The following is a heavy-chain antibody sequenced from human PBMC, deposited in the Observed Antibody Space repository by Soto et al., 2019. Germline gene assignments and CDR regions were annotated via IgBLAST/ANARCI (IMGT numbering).Heavy chain of an antibody. V-gene: IGHV3-30*18. CDR3: AKDQSRHKPTPIDY. CDR1: GFTFSSYG. Sequence: QVQLMESGGGVVQPGRSLRLSCAASGFTFSSYGMHWVRQAPGKGLEWVAVISYDGSNKYYADSVKGRFTISRENSKNTLYLQMNSLRAEDTAVYYCAKDQSRHKPTPIDYWGQGTLVTVSS. J-gene: IGHJ4*02. D-gene: IGHD1-1*01. CDR2: ISYDGSNK.